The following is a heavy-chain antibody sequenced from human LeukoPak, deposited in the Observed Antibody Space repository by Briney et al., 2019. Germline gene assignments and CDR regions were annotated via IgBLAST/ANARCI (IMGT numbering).Heavy chain of an antibody. D-gene: IGHD6-13*01. V-gene: IGHV3-21*01. CDR1: GFTFSSYS. Sequence: GGSLRLSCAASGFTFSSYSMNWVRQAPGKGLEWVSSISSSSSYIYYADSVEGRFTISRDNAKNSLYLQMNSLRAEDTAVYYCARDRRGAAAFGYWGQGTLVTVSS. CDR2: ISSSSSYI. CDR3: ARDRRGAAAFGY. J-gene: IGHJ4*02.